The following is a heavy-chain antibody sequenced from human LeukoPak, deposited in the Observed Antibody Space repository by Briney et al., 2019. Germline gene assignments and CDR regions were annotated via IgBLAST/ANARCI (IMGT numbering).Heavy chain of an antibody. J-gene: IGHJ5*02. CDR1: GYTFTGYY. CDR3: ARGPLYSISWYEGDNWFDP. V-gene: IGHV1-2*06. D-gene: IGHD6-13*01. Sequence: ASVKVSCKASGYTFTGYYMHWVRLAPGQGLEWMGRINPNSGGTNYAQKFQGRVTMTRDTSISTAYMELSRLRSDDTAVYYCARGPLYSISWYEGDNWFDPWGQGTLVTVSS. CDR2: INPNSGGT.